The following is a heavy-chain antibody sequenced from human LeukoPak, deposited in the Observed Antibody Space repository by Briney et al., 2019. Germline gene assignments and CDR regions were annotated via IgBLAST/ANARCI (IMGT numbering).Heavy chain of an antibody. Sequence: GASVKVSCKASGYTFTGYYMHWVRQAPGQGLEWMGWINPNSGGTVYAQKLQGRITLIRDTSAATAYMELSSLRHDDLAVYYCARGRGTSGSNRDFYYYYYMDVWGKGTTVTVSS. CDR3: ARGRGTSGSNRDFYYYYYMDV. D-gene: IGHD2-15*01. V-gene: IGHV1-2*02. CDR2: INPNSGGT. CDR1: GYTFTGYY. J-gene: IGHJ6*03.